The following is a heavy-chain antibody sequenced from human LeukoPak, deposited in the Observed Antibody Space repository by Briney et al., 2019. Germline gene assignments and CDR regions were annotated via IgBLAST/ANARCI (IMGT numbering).Heavy chain of an antibody. CDR1: GGSLSGYY. Sequence: SQTLSLTCAVYGGSLSGYYWSWIRQPPGKGPEWIGAINHSGATNYNPSLKCRVTIAVDTSKNQFSLSLRSVTAADTAMSYCASGIYGVYYFAYWGQGALVTVSS. D-gene: IGHD4-17*01. CDR3: ASGIYGVYYFAY. CDR2: INHSGAT. V-gene: IGHV4-34*01. J-gene: IGHJ4*02.